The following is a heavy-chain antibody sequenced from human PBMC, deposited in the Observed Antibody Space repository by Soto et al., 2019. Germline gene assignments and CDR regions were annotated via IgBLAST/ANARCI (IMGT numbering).Heavy chain of an antibody. J-gene: IGHJ5*02. Sequence: GSLRLSCAASGFSFNTYWMHWVRQAPGKGLVWVSRINSDGTKTTYADSVKGRFTISRDNAKNTVYLQMNSLRAEDTAVYYCEKLANNSYDWFDPWGQGTLVPVSS. CDR3: EKLANNSYDWFDP. V-gene: IGHV3-74*01. CDR2: INSDGTKT. D-gene: IGHD1-1*01. CDR1: GFSFNTYW.